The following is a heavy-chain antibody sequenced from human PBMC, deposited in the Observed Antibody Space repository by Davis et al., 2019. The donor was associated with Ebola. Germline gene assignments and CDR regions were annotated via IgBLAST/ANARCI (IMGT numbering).Heavy chain of an antibody. CDR3: AGGWQWELTPGG. CDR1: GYTFTSYD. CDR2: MNPNSGNT. J-gene: IGHJ4*02. Sequence: ASVKVSCKASGYTFTSYDINWVRQATGQGLEWMGWMNPNSGNTGYAQKFQGRVTMTRNTSISTAYMELSSLRSEDTAVYYCAGGWQWELTPGGWGKGTLVTVSS. V-gene: IGHV1-8*01. D-gene: IGHD1-26*01.